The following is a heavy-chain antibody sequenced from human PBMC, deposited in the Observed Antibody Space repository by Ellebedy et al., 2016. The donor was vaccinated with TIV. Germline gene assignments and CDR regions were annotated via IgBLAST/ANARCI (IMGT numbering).Heavy chain of an antibody. J-gene: IGHJ6*02. CDR1: GFTFSSYA. CDR3: AREFVVVVAATLWSTGRGMDV. V-gene: IGHV3-30-3*01. CDR2: ISYDGSNK. Sequence: GESLKISXAASGFTFSSYAMHWVRQAPGKGLEWVAVISYDGSNKYYADSVKGRFTISRDNSKNTLYLQMNSLRAEDTAVYYCAREFVVVVAATLWSTGRGMDVWGQGTTVTVSS. D-gene: IGHD2-15*01.